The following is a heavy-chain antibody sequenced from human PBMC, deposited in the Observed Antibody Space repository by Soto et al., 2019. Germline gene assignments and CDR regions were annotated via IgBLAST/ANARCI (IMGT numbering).Heavy chain of an antibody. CDR3: ARHPERIAQIGWFDP. J-gene: IGHJ5*02. CDR2: ISSSSSTI. Sequence: EVQLVESGGGLVQPGGSLRLSCAASGFTFSSYSMNWVRQAPGKGLEWVSYISSSSSTIYYADSVKGRFTISRDNAKNSPYLQMNSLRVEDTAVYYCARHPERIAQIGWFDPWGQGTLVTVSS. D-gene: IGHD6-13*01. CDR1: GFTFSSYS. V-gene: IGHV3-48*01.